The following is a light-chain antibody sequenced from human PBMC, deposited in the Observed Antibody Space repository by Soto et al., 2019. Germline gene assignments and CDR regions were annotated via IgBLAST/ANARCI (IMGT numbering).Light chain of an antibody. CDR1: QSVSSN. V-gene: IGKV3-15*01. Sequence: EIVMTQSPATLSVSPGERATLSCRASQSVSSNLAWYQQKPGQAPRLLIYGASTRATGIPARFSGSGSGTEFTLTISSLQSEDFAVYYCQQYNNWHPLTFGGGTQVEIK. J-gene: IGKJ4*01. CDR3: QQYNNWHPLT. CDR2: GAS.